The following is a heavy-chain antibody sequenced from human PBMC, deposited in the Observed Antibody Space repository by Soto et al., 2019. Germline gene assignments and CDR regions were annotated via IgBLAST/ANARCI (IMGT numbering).Heavy chain of an antibody. V-gene: IGHV4-31*03. D-gene: IGHD6-13*01. Sequence: TLSRTCPVSGGSISSGGYYWSWIRQHPGKGLEWIGYIYYSGSTYYSPSLKSRVTISVDTSKNQFSLKLSSVTAADTAVYYSARAEAAAGQGTYYYYGMDVWGQGTTVTVSS. CDR2: IYYSGST. CDR1: GGSISSGGYY. J-gene: IGHJ6*02. CDR3: ARAEAAAGQGTYYYYGMDV.